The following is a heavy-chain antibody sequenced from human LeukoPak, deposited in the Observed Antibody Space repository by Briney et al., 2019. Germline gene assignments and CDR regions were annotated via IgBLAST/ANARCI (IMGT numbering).Heavy chain of an antibody. CDR1: GGTFSSYA. CDR3: ARSMVRGVINAFDI. V-gene: IGHV1-69*01. Sequence: EASVKVSCKASGGTFSSYAISWVRQAPGQGLEWMGGIIPIFGTANYAQKFQGRVTITADESTSTAYMELSSLRSEDTAVYYCARSMVRGVINAFDIWGQGTMVTVSS. D-gene: IGHD3-10*01. J-gene: IGHJ3*02. CDR2: IIPIFGTA.